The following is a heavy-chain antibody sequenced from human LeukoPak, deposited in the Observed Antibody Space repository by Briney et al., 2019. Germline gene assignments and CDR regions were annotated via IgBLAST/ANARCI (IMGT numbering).Heavy chain of an antibody. CDR1: GGTFGSYA. V-gene: IGHV1-69*05. CDR2: IIPIFGTA. D-gene: IGHD3-3*01. Sequence: ASVKVSCKASGGTFGSYAISWVRQAPGQGLEWMGRIIPIFGTANYAQKFQGRVTITTDESTGTAYMELSSLRSEDTAVYYCARGFWSGRLPEDYYYYMDVWGKGTTVTVSS. J-gene: IGHJ6*03. CDR3: ARGFWSGRLPEDYYYYMDV.